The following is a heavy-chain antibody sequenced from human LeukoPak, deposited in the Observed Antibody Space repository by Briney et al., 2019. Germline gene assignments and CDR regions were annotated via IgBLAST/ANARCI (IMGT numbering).Heavy chain of an antibody. CDR2: IKQDGSEK. CDR1: GFTFSSYW. D-gene: IGHD3-10*01. J-gene: IGHJ4*02. Sequence: GGSLRLSCAASGFTFSSYWMSWVRRAPGKGLEWVANIKQDGSEKYYVDSVKGRFTISRDNAKNSLYLQMNSLRAEDTAVYYCARDQGLSGSYYTFDYWGQGTLVTVSS. V-gene: IGHV3-7*01. CDR3: ARDQGLSGSYYTFDY.